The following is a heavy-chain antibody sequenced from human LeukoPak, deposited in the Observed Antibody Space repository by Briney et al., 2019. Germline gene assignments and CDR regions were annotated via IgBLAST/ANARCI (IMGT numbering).Heavy chain of an antibody. Sequence: SETLSLTCTVSGGSISSGGYYWSWIRQPPGKGLEWIGYIYHSGSTYYNPFLKSRVTISVDRSKNQFSLKLSSVTAADTAVYYCARAAFSLAYCGGDCSPIDYWGQGTLVTVSS. CDR3: ARAAFSLAYCGGDCSPIDY. V-gene: IGHV4-30-2*01. CDR1: GGSISSGGYY. CDR2: IYHSGST. J-gene: IGHJ4*02. D-gene: IGHD2-21*01.